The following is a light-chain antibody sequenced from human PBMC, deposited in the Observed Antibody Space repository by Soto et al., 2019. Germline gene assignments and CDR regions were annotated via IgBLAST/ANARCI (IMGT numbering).Light chain of an antibody. CDR1: QDIGTW. CDR3: QQYHIYSWT. Sequence: EIQMTQSASTLSASVGDRVTITCRASQDIGTWLAWYQQKPEKAPKVLIYRASHLESGVPSRFSASGSGTEFSLTINSLQADDFATYYCQQYHIYSWTFGQGTKVDIK. CDR2: RAS. V-gene: IGKV1-5*03. J-gene: IGKJ1*01.